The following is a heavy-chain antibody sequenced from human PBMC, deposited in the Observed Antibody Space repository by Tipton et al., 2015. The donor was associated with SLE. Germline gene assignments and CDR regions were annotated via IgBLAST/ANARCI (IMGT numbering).Heavy chain of an antibody. V-gene: IGHV4-61*09. CDR1: GGSISSVNYY. CDR2: IYTSGST. D-gene: IGHD2-21*01. J-gene: IGHJ6*02. CDR3: AGMAGGGAYYCYGMDV. Sequence: TLSLTCTVSGGSISSVNYYWSWIRQPAGKGLEWIGHIYTSGSTNYNPSLKSRVTISVDTSKNRFSLKVSSVTAADTAVYYCAGMAGGGAYYCYGMDVWGQGTTVSVSS.